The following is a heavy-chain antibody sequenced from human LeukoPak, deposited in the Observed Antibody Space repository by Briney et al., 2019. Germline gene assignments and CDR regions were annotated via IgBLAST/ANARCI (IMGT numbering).Heavy chain of an antibody. Sequence: GGSLRLSCAASGFTFSSYTMNWVRQAPGKGLEWVSAISGSGSSTYHADSVKGRFTISRDNSKNTLFLQMNSLRAEDTAVYYCAKEVGVGHMDVWGKGTTVTVSS. D-gene: IGHD2-15*01. V-gene: IGHV3-23*01. CDR3: AKEVGVGHMDV. CDR1: GFTFSSYT. CDR2: ISGSGSST. J-gene: IGHJ6*03.